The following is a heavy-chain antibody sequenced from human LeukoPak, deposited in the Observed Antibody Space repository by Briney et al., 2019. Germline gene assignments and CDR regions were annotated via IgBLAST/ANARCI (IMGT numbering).Heavy chain of an antibody. CDR2: IWYDGSNK. V-gene: IGHV3-33*08. CDR1: GFTFSSYE. D-gene: IGHD3-22*01. CDR3: ARARRFTMITDY. Sequence: GGSLRLSCAASGFTFSSYEMNWVRQALGKGLEWVAVIWYDGSNKYYADSVKGRFTISRDNSKNTLYLQMNSLRAEDTAVYYCARARRFTMITDYWGQGTLVTVSS. J-gene: IGHJ4*02.